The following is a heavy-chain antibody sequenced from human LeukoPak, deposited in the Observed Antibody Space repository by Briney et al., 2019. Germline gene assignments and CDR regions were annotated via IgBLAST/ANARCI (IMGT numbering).Heavy chain of an antibody. D-gene: IGHD1-7*01. V-gene: IGHV4-59*01. CDR2: ICYSGST. J-gene: IGHJ4*02. CDR3: GRYRSAGTEGIGIDY. CDR1: GDSISRYY. Sequence: SETLSLTCTVSGDSISRYYWSWIRQPPGKGLEWIGYICYSGSTNYNPSLKSRVTISVDTSKNQFSLKLTSVTAADTAVYHCGRYRSAGTEGIGIDYWGQGILVTVSS.